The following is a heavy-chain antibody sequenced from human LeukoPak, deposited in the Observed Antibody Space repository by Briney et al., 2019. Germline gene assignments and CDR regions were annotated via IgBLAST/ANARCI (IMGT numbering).Heavy chain of an antibody. D-gene: IGHD3-22*01. J-gene: IGHJ3*02. Sequence: ASVKVSCKASGGTFSSYAISWVRQAPGQGLEWMGGIIPIFGTANYAQKFQGRVTITADESTSTAYKELSSLRSEDTAVYYCARVVLGDYYDSSGSPPGGAFDIWGQGTMVTVSS. CDR2: IIPIFGTA. CDR1: GGTFSSYA. CDR3: ARVVLGDYYDSSGSPPGGAFDI. V-gene: IGHV1-69*13.